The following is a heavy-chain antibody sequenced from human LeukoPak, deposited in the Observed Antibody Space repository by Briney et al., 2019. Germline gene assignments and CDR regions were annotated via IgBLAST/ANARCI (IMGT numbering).Heavy chain of an antibody. Sequence: GGSLRLSCSPSGLPVRDNYMSCVRHAPGGRLEWVSVFYTGGNTDYADSVKGRFTISRVDPKNTVYLQMNSLRAEDTAVYYCARGLWYFDLWGRGTLVSVSS. CDR2: FYTGGNT. J-gene: IGHJ2*01. CDR1: GLPVRDNY. V-gene: IGHV3-66*01. CDR3: ARGLWYFDL. D-gene: IGHD3/OR15-3a*01.